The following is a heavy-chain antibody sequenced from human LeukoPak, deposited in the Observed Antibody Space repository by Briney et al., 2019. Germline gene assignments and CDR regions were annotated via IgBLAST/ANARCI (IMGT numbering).Heavy chain of an antibody. CDR1: GFTFSSYS. CDR3: ARGQQL. CDR2: ISSSSSTI. J-gene: IGHJ4*02. D-gene: IGHD6-13*01. Sequence: GGSLRLSCAASGFTFSSYSMNWVRQAPGKGLEWVSYISSSSSTIYYADSVKGRFTISRDNAKNSLYLQMNGLRAEDTAVYYCARGQQLWGQGTLVTVSS. V-gene: IGHV3-48*01.